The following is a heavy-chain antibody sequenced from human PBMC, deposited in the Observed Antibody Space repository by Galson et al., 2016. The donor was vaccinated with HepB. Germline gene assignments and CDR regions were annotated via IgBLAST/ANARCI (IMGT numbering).Heavy chain of an antibody. D-gene: IGHD3-16*01. Sequence: SLRLSCATSGFTFDNYSLHWDRQAPGKGLEWVSLISWDGSRTYYADSVKGRFIISRDNSKNSIFLQMNSLRTEETALYYYAKYMGIMVTFWGAHSWGQGTLVTVSS. CDR1: GFTFDNYS. J-gene: IGHJ4*02. V-gene: IGHV3-43*01. CDR2: ISWDGSRT. CDR3: AKYMGIMVTFWGAHS.